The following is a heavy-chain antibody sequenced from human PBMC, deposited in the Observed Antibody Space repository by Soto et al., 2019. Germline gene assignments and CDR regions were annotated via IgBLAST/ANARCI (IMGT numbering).Heavy chain of an antibody. V-gene: IGHV3-53*01. D-gene: IGHD2-2*01. Sequence: GGSLRLSCVVSGFTVSSNYMSWVRQAPGKGPEWVSVIYTGGSTYYADSVKGRFTISRDNSKNTLYLQINSLRAEDTAVYYCASSTSAPGYFDYWGQGTLVTVSS. CDR2: IYTGGST. J-gene: IGHJ4*02. CDR3: ASSTSAPGYFDY. CDR1: GFTVSSNY.